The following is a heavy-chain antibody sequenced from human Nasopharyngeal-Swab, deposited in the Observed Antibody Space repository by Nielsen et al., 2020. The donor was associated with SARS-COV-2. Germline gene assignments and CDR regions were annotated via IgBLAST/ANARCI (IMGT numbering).Heavy chain of an antibody. V-gene: IGHV4-61*01. CDR3: ARDRGDLRKYHFDS. J-gene: IGHJ4*02. CDR1: GGSVRRGSHY. D-gene: IGHD2-2*01. CDR2: IFYTGNT. Sequence: SETLSLTCTVSGGSVRRGSHYWTWIRQPPGKELEWIGYIFYTGNTNYNPSLESRVTMSIDTSKNQFSLKLSSVTAADTAVYYCARDRGDLRKYHFDSWGQGTQIAVSS.